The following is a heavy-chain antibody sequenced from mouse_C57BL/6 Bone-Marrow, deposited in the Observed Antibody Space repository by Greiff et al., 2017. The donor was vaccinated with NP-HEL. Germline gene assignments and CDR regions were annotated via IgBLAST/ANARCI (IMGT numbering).Heavy chain of an antibody. D-gene: IGHD2-3*01. CDR2: IDPSDSYT. CDR1: GYTFTSYW. J-gene: IGHJ2*01. CDR3: ARDGYYPYYFDY. Sequence: VQLQQPGAELVKPGASVKLSCKASGYTFTSYWMQWVKQRPGQGLEWIGEIDPSDSYTNYNQKFKGKATLTVDTSSSTAYMQLSSLTSEDSAVYYGARDGYYPYYFDYWGQGATLTVSS. V-gene: IGHV1-50*01.